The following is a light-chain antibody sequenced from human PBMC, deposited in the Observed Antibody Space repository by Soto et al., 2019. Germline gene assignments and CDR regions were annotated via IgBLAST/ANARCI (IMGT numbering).Light chain of an antibody. CDR2: DAY. Sequence: DIQMTQSPSSLSASVGDRVTITCRASESIRTSLNWYQKKAGKAPKFLIYDAYNLESGVPSRFTGSGFGTDFTLNISSLQPEDFATYYCQQSFDLPRTFGQGTTVDIK. CDR1: ESIRTS. J-gene: IGKJ1*01. V-gene: IGKV1-39*01. CDR3: QQSFDLPRT.